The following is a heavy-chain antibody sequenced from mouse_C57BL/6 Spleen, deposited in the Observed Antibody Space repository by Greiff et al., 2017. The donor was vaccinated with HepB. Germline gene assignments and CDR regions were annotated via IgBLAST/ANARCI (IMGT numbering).Heavy chain of an antibody. J-gene: IGHJ3*01. D-gene: IGHD2-5*01. CDR3: ARSASDYSNYERFAY. Sequence: QVQLQQPGAELVKPGASVKLSCKASGYTFTSYWMHWVKQRPGRGLEWIGRIDPNSGGTKYNEKFKSKATLTVDKSSSTAYMQLSSLTSEDSAVYYCARSASDYSNYERFAYWGQGTLVTVSA. CDR2: IDPNSGGT. CDR1: GYTFTSYW. V-gene: IGHV1-62-3*01.